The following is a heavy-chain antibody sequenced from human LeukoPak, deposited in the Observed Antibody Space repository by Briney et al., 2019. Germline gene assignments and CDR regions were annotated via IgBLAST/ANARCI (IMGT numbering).Heavy chain of an antibody. J-gene: IGHJ4*02. D-gene: IGHD2-8*02. CDR3: ARDWSFDY. V-gene: IGHV3-74*01. CDR2: SNSDGSSI. CDR1: GFTISDYW. Sequence: HPGGSLRLSCAASGFTISDYWMHWVRQAPGKGLVWVSRSNSDGSSISYADSVKGRFTISRDIAKNTLYLQMNSLRDEDTGVYYCARDWSFDYWGQGTLVTVSS.